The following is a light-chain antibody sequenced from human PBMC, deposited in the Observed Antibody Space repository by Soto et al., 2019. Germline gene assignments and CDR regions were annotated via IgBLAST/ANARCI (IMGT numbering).Light chain of an antibody. CDR1: QSLLDSAGFVY. CDR2: LGS. Sequence: DVVLTQSPLSLPVTPGEPASISCRSSQSLLDSAGFVYLDWYLQKPGHSPQLLISLGSNRASWVPDRFSGSVSGTDFTLRISRVEAEDVGIYYCMQSLHTPRFTFGPGTKVDLK. V-gene: IGKV2-28*01. J-gene: IGKJ3*01. CDR3: MQSLHTPRFT.